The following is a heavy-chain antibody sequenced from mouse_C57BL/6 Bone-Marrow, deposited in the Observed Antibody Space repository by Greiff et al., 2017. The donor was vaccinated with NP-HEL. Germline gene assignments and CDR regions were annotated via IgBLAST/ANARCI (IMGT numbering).Heavy chain of an antibody. Sequence: EVMLVESGGGLVKPGGSLKLSCAASGFTFSDYGMHWVRQAPEKGLEWVAYISSGSSTIYYADTVKGRFTISRDNAKNTLFLQMTSLRSEDTAMYYCARPYGYDWFAYWGQGTLVTVSA. CDR3: ARPYGYDWFAY. CDR2: ISSGSSTI. J-gene: IGHJ3*01. CDR1: GFTFSDYG. D-gene: IGHD2-2*01. V-gene: IGHV5-17*01.